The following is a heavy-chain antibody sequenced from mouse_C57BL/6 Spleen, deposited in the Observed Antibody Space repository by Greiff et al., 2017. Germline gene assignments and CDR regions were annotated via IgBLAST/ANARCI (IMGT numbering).Heavy chain of an antibody. D-gene: IGHD2-4*01. CDR2: FYPGSGSI. J-gene: IGHJ4*01. CDR3: ARQYDYDGPLWAMDY. CDR1: GYTFTEYT. V-gene: IGHV1-62-2*01. Sequence: QVQLKESGAELVKPGASVKLSCKASGYTFTEYTIHWVKQRSGQGLEWIGWFYPGSGSIKYNEKFKDKATLTADKSSSTVYMELSRLTSEDSAVYFCARQYDYDGPLWAMDYWGQGTSVTVSS.